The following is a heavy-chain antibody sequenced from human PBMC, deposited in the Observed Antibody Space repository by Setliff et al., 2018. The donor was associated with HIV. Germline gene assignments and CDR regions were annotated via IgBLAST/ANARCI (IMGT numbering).Heavy chain of an antibody. Sequence: SETLSLTCTVSGGSISSHYWSWIRQPPGKGLEWIGYIYYSGSTNYNPSLKSRVTISVDTSKNQFSLRLSSVTAADTAVYYCARPQYPGYYFDYWGQGTLVTVSS. CDR2: IYYSGST. D-gene: IGHD2-2*01. V-gene: IGHV4-59*08. CDR3: ARPQYPGYYFDY. J-gene: IGHJ4*02. CDR1: GGSISSHY.